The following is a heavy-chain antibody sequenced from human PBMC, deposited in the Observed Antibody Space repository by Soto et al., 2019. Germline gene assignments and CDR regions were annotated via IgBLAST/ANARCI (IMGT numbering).Heavy chain of an antibody. CDR2: ISGSGDRA. Sequence: VGSLRLSGAASGFIFSSYPMSWVRHAPGRGLQWLSTISGSGDRAFYADSVRGRFTISRDSSKNTLYLQMNSLGAEDTAIYCAKESWKNYFENWGQGTLVTAPQ. J-gene: IGHJ4*02. CDR3: AKESWKNYFEN. D-gene: IGHD1-1*01. V-gene: IGHV3-23*01. CDR1: GFIFSSYP.